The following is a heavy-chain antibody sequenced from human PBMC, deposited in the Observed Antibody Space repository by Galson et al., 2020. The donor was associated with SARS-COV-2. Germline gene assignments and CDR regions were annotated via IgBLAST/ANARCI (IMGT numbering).Heavy chain of an antibody. Sequence: GGSLRLSCATSGLIFSSYGMHWVRQAPGKGLEWVAVISYDGSYIDYADSVTGRFTISRDNSKNTLYLQMNSLRPEDTAVYYCALTTSSGYFYGRRGAHALDIGGQGTMVTVSS. J-gene: IGHJ3*02. CDR3: ALTTSSGYFYGRRGAHALDI. CDR1: GLIFSSYG. V-gene: IGHV3-30*03. D-gene: IGHD3-22*01. CDR2: ISYDGSYI.